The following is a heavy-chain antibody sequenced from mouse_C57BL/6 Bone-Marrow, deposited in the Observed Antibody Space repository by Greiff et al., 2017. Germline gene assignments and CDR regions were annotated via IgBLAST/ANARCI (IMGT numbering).Heavy chain of an antibody. V-gene: IGHV1-72*01. Sequence: QVQLQQPGAELVKPGASVKLSCKASGYTFTSYWMHWVKQRPGRGLEWIGRIDPNSGGTKYNEKFQSKATLTVDKPSSTAYMQLSSLTSEDSAVYYCARSRRLRRGGAMDYWGQGTSVTVSS. D-gene: IGHD2-4*01. J-gene: IGHJ4*01. CDR3: ARSRRLRRGGAMDY. CDR1: GYTFTSYW. CDR2: IDPNSGGT.